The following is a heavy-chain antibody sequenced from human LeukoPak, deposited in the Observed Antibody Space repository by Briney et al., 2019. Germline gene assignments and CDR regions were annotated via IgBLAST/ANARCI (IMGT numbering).Heavy chain of an antibody. Sequence: ASVTVSCTASGYTFTSHGISWVRQAPGQGLDWMGWISAYNGNPNYAQKLQGRVTMTTDTSTSKAYRGLRSLRSDDTAVYYCARVPYGDYPFDYWGQGTLVTVSS. J-gene: IGHJ4*02. CDR3: ARVPYGDYPFDY. CDR2: ISAYNGNP. V-gene: IGHV1-18*01. D-gene: IGHD4-17*01. CDR1: GYTFTSHG.